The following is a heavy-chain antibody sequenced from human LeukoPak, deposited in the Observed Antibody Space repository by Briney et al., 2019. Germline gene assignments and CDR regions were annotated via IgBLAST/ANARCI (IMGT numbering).Heavy chain of an antibody. V-gene: IGHV3-30*02. Sequence: PGGSLRPSCAASGFTFSSYGMHWVRQAPGKGLEWVAFIRYDGRNKYYADSVKGRFTISRDNSKKMLYLQMNSLRAEDTAVYYCAKEKDIVVVVGASGVDYWGQGTLVTVSS. D-gene: IGHD2-15*01. CDR1: GFTFSSYG. CDR3: AKEKDIVVVVGASGVDY. J-gene: IGHJ4*02. CDR2: IRYDGRNK.